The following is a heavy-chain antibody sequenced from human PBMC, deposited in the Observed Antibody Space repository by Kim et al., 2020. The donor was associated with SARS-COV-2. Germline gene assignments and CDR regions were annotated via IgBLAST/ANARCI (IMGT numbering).Heavy chain of an antibody. J-gene: IGHJ4*02. D-gene: IGHD6-13*01. V-gene: IGHV3-23*03. CDR1: GFTFSSYA. CDR2: IYSGGSST. CDR3: AKSPQEAAGTLVY. Sequence: GGSLRLSCAASGFTFSSYAMSWVRQAPGKGLEWVSVIYSGGSSTYYADSVKGRFTISRDNSKNTLYLQMNSLRAEDTAVYYCAKSPQEAAGTLVYWGQGTLVTVSS.